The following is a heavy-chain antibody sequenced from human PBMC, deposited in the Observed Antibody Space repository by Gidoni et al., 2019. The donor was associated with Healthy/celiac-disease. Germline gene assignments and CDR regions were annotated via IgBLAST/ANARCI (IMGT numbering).Heavy chain of an antibody. CDR3: ARVGTIFGVPGFDP. D-gene: IGHD3-3*01. CDR1: GYTCTSYY. Sequence: QVQLVQSGAEVKKPGASVQDSCKASGYTCTSYYMHWVRQAPGQGLEWRGIINPSGGSTSYAQKFQGRVTMTRDTSTSTVYMELSSLRSEDTAVYYCARVGTIFGVPGFDPWGQGTLVTVSS. CDR2: INPSGGST. V-gene: IGHV1-46*01. J-gene: IGHJ5*02.